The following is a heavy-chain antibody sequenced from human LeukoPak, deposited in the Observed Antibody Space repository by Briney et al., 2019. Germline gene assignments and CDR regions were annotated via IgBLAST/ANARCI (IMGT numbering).Heavy chain of an antibody. D-gene: IGHD1-1*01. V-gene: IGHV3-23*01. CDR1: GFSFSSYS. CDR2: ISGSGGST. Sequence: GGSLRLSCAASGFSFSSYSMNWVRQAPGKGLEWVSAISGSGGSTYYADSVKGRFTISRDNSKNTLYLQMNSLRAEDTAVYYCAKDRGNWNVGSFDYWGQGTLVTVSS. J-gene: IGHJ4*02. CDR3: AKDRGNWNVGSFDY.